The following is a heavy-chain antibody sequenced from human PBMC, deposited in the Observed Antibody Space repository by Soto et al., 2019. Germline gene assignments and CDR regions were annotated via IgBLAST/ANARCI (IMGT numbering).Heavy chain of an antibody. CDR1: GFPFSSYA. D-gene: IGHD6-13*01. J-gene: IGHJ4*02. CDR3: AKGGAAAALYYFDY. CDR2: ISGSGGST. Sequence: GGSLSLSCAASGFPFSSYAMSWVRQAPGKGLEWVSAISGSGGSTYYADSVKGRFTISRDNSKNTLYLQMNSLRAEDTAVYYCAKGGAAAALYYFDYWGQGTLVTVSS. V-gene: IGHV3-23*01.